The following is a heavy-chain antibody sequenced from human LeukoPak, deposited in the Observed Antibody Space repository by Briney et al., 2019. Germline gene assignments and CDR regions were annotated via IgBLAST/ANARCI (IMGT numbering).Heavy chain of an antibody. D-gene: IGHD2-21*01. J-gene: IGHJ4*02. CDR1: GITFRNLA. Sequence: GGSLRLSCAVSGITFRNLAMHWVRQAPGKGLEWVSVIYSGGSTYYADSVKGRFTISRDNSKNTLYLQMNRLRAEDAAVYYCAKAPVTTCSGAYCYPFDYWGQGTLVVVSS. V-gene: IGHV3-NL1*01. CDR2: IYSGGST. CDR3: AKAPVTTCSGAYCYPFDY.